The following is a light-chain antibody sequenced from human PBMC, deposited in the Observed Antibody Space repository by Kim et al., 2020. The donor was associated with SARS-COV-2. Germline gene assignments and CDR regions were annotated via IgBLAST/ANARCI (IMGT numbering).Light chain of an antibody. CDR3: QVWDSSSDHPV. Sequence: APGKTGRITGGGDSSGSKHVHWYQQRPGQAPVLVIYYDSDRPTGIPERFSGSNSGNTANLTISTVEVGDEADYHCQVWDSSSDHPVCGGGTQLTVL. CDR2: YDS. J-gene: IGLJ3*02. CDR1: SSGSKH. V-gene: IGLV3-21*04.